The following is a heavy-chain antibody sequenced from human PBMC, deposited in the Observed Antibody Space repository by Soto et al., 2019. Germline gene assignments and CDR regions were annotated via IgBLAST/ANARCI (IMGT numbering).Heavy chain of an antibody. D-gene: IGHD6-13*01. CDR2: INHDGSKT. V-gene: IGHV3-74*01. CDR1: QFSFSSYW. J-gene: IGHJ4*02. CDR3: VREPWGFSGTWYDY. Sequence: GGSLRLSCAASQFSFSSYWMHWVRQVPGKGPAWVSRINHDGSKTEYADSVKGRFTISRDDTNNTLYLQMNSLRVEDTAMYYCVREPWGFSGTWYDYWGQGTLVTVSS.